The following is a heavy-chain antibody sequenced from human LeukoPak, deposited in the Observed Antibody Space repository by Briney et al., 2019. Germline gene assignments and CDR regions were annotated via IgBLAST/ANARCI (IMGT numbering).Heavy chain of an antibody. CDR2: IYTSGST. CDR1: GGSISSYY. J-gene: IGHJ4*02. CDR3: ARVGRSLSGSHYYFDY. V-gene: IGHV4-4*07. D-gene: IGHD1-26*01. Sequence: SETLSLTCTVSGGSISSYYWSWIRQPAGKGLGWIGRIYTSGSTNYNPSLKSRVTMSVDTSKNQSSLKLSSVTAADTAVYYCARVGRSLSGSHYYFDYWGQGTLVTVSS.